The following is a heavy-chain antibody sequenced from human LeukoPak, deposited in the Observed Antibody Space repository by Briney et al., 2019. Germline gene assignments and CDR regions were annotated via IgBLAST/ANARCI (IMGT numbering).Heavy chain of an antibody. CDR2: INHSGST. D-gene: IGHD6-6*01. CDR3: ARVAARRDSYYYYGMDV. Sequence: SETLSLTCAVYGGSFSGYYWSWIRQPPGKGLERIGEINHSGSTNYNPSLKSRVTISVDTSKNQFSLKLSSVTAADTAVYYCARVAARRDSYYYYGMDVWGQGTTVTVSS. CDR1: GGSFSGYY. J-gene: IGHJ6*02. V-gene: IGHV4-34*01.